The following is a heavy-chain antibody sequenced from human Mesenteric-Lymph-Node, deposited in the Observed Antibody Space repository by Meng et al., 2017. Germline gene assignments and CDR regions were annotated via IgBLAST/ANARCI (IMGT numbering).Heavy chain of an antibody. J-gene: IGHJ4*02. V-gene: IGHV3-66*02. CDR1: EVTVSSDF. Sequence: GESLKISCAASEVTVSSDFMGWVRQAPGKGLEYVSLISEDDYTYCADSVKGRFTVSRDNSKNTLYLQMNSMRTEDTAVYYCARGRGGYWGQGTLVTVSS. CDR2: ISEDDYT. D-gene: IGHD3-10*01. CDR3: ARGRGGY.